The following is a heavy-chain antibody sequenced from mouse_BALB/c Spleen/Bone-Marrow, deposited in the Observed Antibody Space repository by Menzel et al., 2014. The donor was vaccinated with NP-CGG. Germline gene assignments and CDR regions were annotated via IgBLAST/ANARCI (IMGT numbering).Heavy chain of an antibody. CDR2: IWAAGST. Sequence: VQLAESGPGLVAPSQSLSITCTASGFSLTSYGVHWVRQPPGKGLEWLGVIWAAGSTNYNSALMSRLSISKDNSKSQVFLKMNSLKTDDTAMYYCAREESRLRYFDVWGAGTTVTVSS. CDR3: AREESRLRYFDV. J-gene: IGHJ1*01. V-gene: IGHV2-9*02. CDR1: GFSLTSYG.